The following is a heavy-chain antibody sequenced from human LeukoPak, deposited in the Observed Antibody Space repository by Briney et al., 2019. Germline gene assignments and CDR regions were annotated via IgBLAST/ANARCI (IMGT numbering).Heavy chain of an antibody. CDR2: ISGSGNST. V-gene: IGHV3-23*01. Sequence: GGSLTLSCAASGFTFDSYAMNWVRHAPGKGLEWVSAISGSGNSTYYADSVKGRLTISRDNSKTTLYLQMNSLRVEDTALYYCAKDLGYSSGWYDDCWGQGTLVTVSS. D-gene: IGHD6-19*01. J-gene: IGHJ4*02. CDR1: GFTFDSYA. CDR3: AKDLGYSSGWYDDC.